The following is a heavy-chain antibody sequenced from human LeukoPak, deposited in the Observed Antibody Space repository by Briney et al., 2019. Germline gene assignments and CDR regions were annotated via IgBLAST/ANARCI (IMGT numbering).Heavy chain of an antibody. Sequence: SETLSLTCTVSGGSISSYYWSWIRQPAGKGLEWVGRVYTSGSTNYNPSLKSRVTMSVDTSKNQFSLKLSSVTAADTAVYYCARTIGGPTPLFXPXXQGTXVTVS. V-gene: IGHV4-4*07. CDR3: ARTIGGPTPLFXP. J-gene: IGHJ5*02. CDR1: GGSISSYY. D-gene: IGHD4-23*01. CDR2: VYTSGST.